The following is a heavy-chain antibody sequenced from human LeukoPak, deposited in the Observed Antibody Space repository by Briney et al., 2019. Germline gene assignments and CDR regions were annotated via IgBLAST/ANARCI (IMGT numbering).Heavy chain of an antibody. CDR3: ARGWGTYYYDSGGYYLIGRPTHYFDY. V-gene: IGHV4-34*01. CDR1: GGSFNGYY. J-gene: IGHJ4*02. CDR2: INHSGST. Sequence: SETLSLTCAVYGGSFNGYYWSWIRQPPGKGLEWIGEINHSGSTNYNPSLKSRVTISVDTSKNQFSLKLSSVTAADTAVYYCARGWGTYYYDSGGYYLIGRPTHYFDYWGQGTLVTVSS. D-gene: IGHD3-22*01.